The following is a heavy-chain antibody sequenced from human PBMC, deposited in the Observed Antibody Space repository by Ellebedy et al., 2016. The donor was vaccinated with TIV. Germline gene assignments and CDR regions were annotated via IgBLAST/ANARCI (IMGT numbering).Heavy chain of an antibody. CDR3: AKDFQEPPAGIDS. D-gene: IGHD3-10*01. V-gene: IGHV3-23*01. Sequence: GGSLRLXXAASGFTFSSYWMSWVRQAPGKGLEWVSGIRRGGDSTYYADSVRGRFTISRDNSKNTLYLEMNSLRVEDTAIYYCAKDFQEPPAGIDSWGQGTLVAVSS. J-gene: IGHJ4*02. CDR1: GFTFSSYW. CDR2: IRRGGDST.